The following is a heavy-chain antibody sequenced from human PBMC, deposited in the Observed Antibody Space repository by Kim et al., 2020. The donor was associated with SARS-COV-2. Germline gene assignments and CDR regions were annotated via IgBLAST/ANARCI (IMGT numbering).Heavy chain of an antibody. Sequence: GGSLRLSCEASGFTFSGSAVHWVRQASGKGLEWVGRIRSKANTYATAYAASLKGRFIISRDDSKNTAYLQMNSLRSEDTAVYYCTRLNYDILTDFGLDVWGQGTTVIASS. J-gene: IGHJ6*02. CDR1: GFTFSGSA. D-gene: IGHD3-9*01. CDR3: TRLNYDILTDFGLDV. CDR2: IRSKANTYAT. V-gene: IGHV3-73*01.